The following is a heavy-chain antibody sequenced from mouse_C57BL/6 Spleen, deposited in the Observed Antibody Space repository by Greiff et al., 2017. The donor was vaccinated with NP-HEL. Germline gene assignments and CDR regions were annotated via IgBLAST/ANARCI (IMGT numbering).Heavy chain of an antibody. V-gene: IGHV5-12*01. CDR1: GFTFSDYY. J-gene: IGHJ4*01. D-gene: IGHD2-4*01. CDR2: ISNGGGST. CDR3: ARRGLRRGYYAMDY. Sequence: EVQGVESGGGLVQPGGSLKLSCAASGFTFSDYYMYWVRQTPEKRLEWVAYISNGGGSTYYPDTVKGRFTISRDNAKNTLYLQMSRLKSEDTAMYYCARRGLRRGYYAMDYWGQGTSVTVSS.